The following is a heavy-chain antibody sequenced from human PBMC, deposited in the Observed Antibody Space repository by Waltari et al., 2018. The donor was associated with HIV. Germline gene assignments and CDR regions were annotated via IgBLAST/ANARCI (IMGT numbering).Heavy chain of an antibody. D-gene: IGHD7-27*01. Sequence: QVQLVESGGDVVQPGGSLRLSCVASGFTFSFYGMHWVRQTPDNGLEWVAVSVNDGSIKYYAESVKGRFIISRDNSKNTLFLQMVNVRADDTASYFCARAWVWGWEISGTFDLWGPGTTVTVSS. V-gene: IGHV3-33*01. CDR2: SVNDGSIK. CDR1: GFTFSFYG. J-gene: IGHJ3*01. CDR3: ARAWVWGWEISGTFDL.